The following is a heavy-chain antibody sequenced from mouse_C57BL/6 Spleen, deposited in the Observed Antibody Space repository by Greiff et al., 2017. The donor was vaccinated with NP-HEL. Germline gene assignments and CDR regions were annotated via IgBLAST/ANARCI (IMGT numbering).Heavy chain of an antibody. V-gene: IGHV5-17*01. Sequence: EVQRVESGGGLVKPGGSLKLSCAASGFTFSDYGMHWVRQAPEKGLEWVAYISSGSSTIYYADTVKGRFTISRDNAKNTLFLQMNSLRSEDTAMYYCARYYYGSSDYAMDYWGQGTSVTVSS. J-gene: IGHJ4*01. CDR1: GFTFSDYG. CDR2: ISSGSSTI. CDR3: ARYYYGSSDYAMDY. D-gene: IGHD1-1*01.